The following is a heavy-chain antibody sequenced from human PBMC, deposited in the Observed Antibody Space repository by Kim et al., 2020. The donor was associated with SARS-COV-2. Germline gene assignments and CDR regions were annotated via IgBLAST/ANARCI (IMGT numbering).Heavy chain of an antibody. V-gene: IGHV4-31*02. D-gene: IGHD5-12*01. J-gene: IGHJ4*02. Sequence: FYNPSRKSRLTISADTTKNQFSLKLNSVTAADTAVYYCGSSVGYSGRVDYWGQGTLVTVSS. CDR3: GSSVGYSGRVDY.